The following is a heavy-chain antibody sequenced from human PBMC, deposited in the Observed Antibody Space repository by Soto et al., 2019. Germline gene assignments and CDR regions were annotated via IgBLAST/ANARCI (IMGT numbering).Heavy chain of an antibody. CDR2: ISWYGGST. CDR1: GFTFDDYT. J-gene: IGHJ4*02. D-gene: IGHD6-19*01. Sequence: GGSLRLSCAASGFTFDDYTMHWVRQAPGKGLEWVSLISWYGGSTCYADSVKGRFTISRDNAKNSLYLQMNSLRAEDTALYYCAKVAVAGPGMDYWGQGTLVTAPQ. CDR3: AKVAVAGPGMDY. V-gene: IGHV3-43*01.